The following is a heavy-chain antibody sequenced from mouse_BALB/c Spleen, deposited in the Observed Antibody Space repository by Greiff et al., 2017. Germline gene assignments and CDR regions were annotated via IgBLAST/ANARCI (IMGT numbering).Heavy chain of an antibody. J-gene: IGHJ3*01. Sequence: EVQGVESGGDLVKPGGSLKLSCAASGFTFSSYGMSWVRQTPDKRLEWVATISSGGSYTYYPDSVKGRFTISRDNARNILYLQMSSLRSEDTAMYYCARGGYYGPAWFAYWGQGTLVTVSA. D-gene: IGHD1-2*01. CDR1: GFTFSSYG. CDR2: ISSGGSYT. CDR3: ARGGYYGPAWFAY. V-gene: IGHV5-6*01.